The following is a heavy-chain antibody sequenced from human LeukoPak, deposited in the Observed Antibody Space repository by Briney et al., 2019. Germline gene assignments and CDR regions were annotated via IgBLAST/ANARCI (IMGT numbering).Heavy chain of an antibody. CDR1: GFTFSDYY. CDR3: ARVRRYASGSYYPPPYDF. Sequence: KSGGSLRLSCAASGFTFSDYYMSWIRQAPGKGLEWVSYITSSGITIYYADSVKGRFTISRDNAKNSLFLQMNSLRAEDTALYYCARVRRYASGSYYPPPYDFWGQGTLVTVSS. CDR2: ITSSGITI. J-gene: IGHJ4*02. V-gene: IGHV3-11*04. D-gene: IGHD3-10*01.